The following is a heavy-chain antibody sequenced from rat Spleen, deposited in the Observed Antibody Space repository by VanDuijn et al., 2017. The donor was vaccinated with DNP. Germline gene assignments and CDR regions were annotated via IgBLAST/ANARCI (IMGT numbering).Heavy chain of an antibody. CDR3: ATFYYPRAY. J-gene: IGHJ3*01. CDR1: GFTFSDYY. D-gene: IGHD1-1*01. V-gene: IGHV5-22*01. CDR2: ISYEGSGT. Sequence: EVQLVESGGGLVQPGRSLKLSCAASGFTFSDYYMAWVRQAPKKGLDWVASISYEGSGTYYGDSVKGRFTISRDNAKSTLYLQMNSLRSEDTATYYCATFYYPRAYWGQGTLVTVSS.